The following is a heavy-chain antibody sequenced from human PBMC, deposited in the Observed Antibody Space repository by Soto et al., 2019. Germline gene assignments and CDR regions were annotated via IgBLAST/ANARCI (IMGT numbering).Heavy chain of an antibody. CDR1: GGTFSSYA. J-gene: IGHJ6*02. Sequence: GASVKVSCKASGGTFSSYAISWVRQAPGQGLEWMGGIIPIFGTANYAQKFQGRVTITADESTSTAYMELSSLRSEDTAVYYCARDGGGVVVAATLGYYYGMDVWGQGTTVTVSS. V-gene: IGHV1-69*13. D-gene: IGHD2-15*01. CDR2: IIPIFGTA. CDR3: ARDGGGVVVAATLGYYYGMDV.